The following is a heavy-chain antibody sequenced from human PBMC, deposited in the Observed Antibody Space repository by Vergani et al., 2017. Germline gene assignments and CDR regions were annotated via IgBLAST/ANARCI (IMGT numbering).Heavy chain of an antibody. CDR1: GFTFGDYA. D-gene: IGHD6-19*01. V-gene: IGHV3-49*04. Sequence: EVQLVESGGGLVQPGRSLRLSCTASGFTFGDYAMSWVRQAPGKGLEWVGFIRSKAYGGTTEYAASVKGRFTISRDDSKSIAYLQMNSLRAEDTAVYYCARGGPAGSNFDYWGQGTLVTVSS. J-gene: IGHJ4*02. CDR3: ARGGPAGSNFDY. CDR2: IRSKAYGGTT.